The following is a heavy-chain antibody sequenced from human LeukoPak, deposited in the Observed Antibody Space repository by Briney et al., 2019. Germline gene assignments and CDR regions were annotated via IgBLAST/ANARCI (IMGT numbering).Heavy chain of an antibody. CDR3: ARAPSGDYFDY. J-gene: IGHJ4*02. Sequence: SETLSLTCTVSGDSISSYYWSWIRQPPGKGLEWIGYMSHSGSTNYNASLKSRVTISLDTSKNQFSLKLSSVTAADTAVYYCARAPSGDYFDYWGRGTLVTVSS. CDR1: GDSISSYY. D-gene: IGHD7-27*01. CDR2: MSHSGST. V-gene: IGHV4-59*01.